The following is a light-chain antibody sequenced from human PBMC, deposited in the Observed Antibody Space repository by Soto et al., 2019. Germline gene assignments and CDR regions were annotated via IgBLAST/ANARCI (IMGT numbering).Light chain of an antibody. CDR2: GAS. Sequence: EIVLTQCPGTLSMSPGERATLSCRASQSVSGSYLAWYHQKPGQAPRLLIYGASSRAAGIPDRFSGSGSGTDFTLTISRLEPEDFAVYYCQQYGSSPITFGQGTRLEIK. J-gene: IGKJ5*01. CDR1: QSVSGSY. V-gene: IGKV3-20*01. CDR3: QQYGSSPIT.